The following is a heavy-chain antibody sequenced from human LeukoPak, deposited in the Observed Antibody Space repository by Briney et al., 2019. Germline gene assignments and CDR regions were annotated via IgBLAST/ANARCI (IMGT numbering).Heavy chain of an antibody. CDR3: AKVPYYYDSSAYF. J-gene: IGHJ4*02. CDR2: ISGSGGST. V-gene: IGHV3-23*01. Sequence: QPGGSLRLSCAASGFTFSSYAMSWVRQAPGKGLEWVSAISGSGGSTYYADSLKGRFTISRDNPKNTLYLQMNSLRAEDTAVYYCAKVPYYYDSSAYFWGQGTLVTVSS. D-gene: IGHD3-22*01. CDR1: GFTFSSYA.